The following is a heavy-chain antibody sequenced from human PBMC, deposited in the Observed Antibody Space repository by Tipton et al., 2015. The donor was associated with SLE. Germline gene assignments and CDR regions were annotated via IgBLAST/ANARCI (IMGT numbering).Heavy chain of an antibody. Sequence: TLSLTCSVSCGSIRGHYWNWVRQPPGKGLELIGNINYSGSTKYNPSLKSRVTISVDTSKNQFFLKLNSVTAADTAVYYCVRSGIAPTPADVDNWFDPWGQGTLVTVSS. CDR3: VRSGIAPTPADVDNWFDP. J-gene: IGHJ5*02. CDR2: INYSGST. CDR1: CGSIRGHY. V-gene: IGHV4-59*11. D-gene: IGHD2-2*01.